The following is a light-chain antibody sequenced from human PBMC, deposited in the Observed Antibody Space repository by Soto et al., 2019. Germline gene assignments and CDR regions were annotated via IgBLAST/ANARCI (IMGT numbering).Light chain of an antibody. J-gene: IGLJ1*01. CDR1: SSNIGSNT. V-gene: IGLV1-44*01. CDR3: AAWDDSLSGYV. CDR2: SNN. Sequence: QYVLTRPPSASGAPGQRVTISCSGSSSNIGSNTVSWYQQLPGTAPKLLIYSNNQRPSGVPDRFSGSKSGTSASLAISGLQSEDEADYYCAAWDDSLSGYVFGPGTKVTVL.